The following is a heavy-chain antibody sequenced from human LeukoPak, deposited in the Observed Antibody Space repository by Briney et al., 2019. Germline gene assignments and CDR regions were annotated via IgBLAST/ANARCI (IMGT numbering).Heavy chain of an antibody. D-gene: IGHD5-12*01. Sequence: SETLSLTCTVSGGSISSYYWSWIRRPPGKGLESIGYIYYSGSTNYNPSLKSRVTISVDTSKNQFSLKLSSVTAADTAVYYCASRDGYNKTFDYWGQETLVTVSS. CDR1: GGSISSYY. V-gene: IGHV4-59*01. CDR3: ASRDGYNKTFDY. J-gene: IGHJ4*02. CDR2: IYYSGST.